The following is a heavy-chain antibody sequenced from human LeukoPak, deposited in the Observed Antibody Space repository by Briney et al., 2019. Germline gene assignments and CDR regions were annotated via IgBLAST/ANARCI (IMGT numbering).Heavy chain of an antibody. D-gene: IGHD6-13*01. CDR1: GGSLSSGGYS. J-gene: IGHJ6*02. CDR3: ARGKQQLAGPYGMDV. Sequence: SQTLSLTCAVSGGSLSSGGYSWSWIRQPPGRGLEWIGYIYHSGSTYYNPSLKRRVTISVDRSKTQFSLKLSSVTAADTAVYYCARGKQQLAGPYGMDVWGQGTTVTVSS. CDR2: IYHSGST. V-gene: IGHV4-30-2*01.